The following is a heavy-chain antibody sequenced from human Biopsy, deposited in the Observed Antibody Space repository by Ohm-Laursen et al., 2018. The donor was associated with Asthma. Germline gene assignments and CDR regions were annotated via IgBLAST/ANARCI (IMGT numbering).Heavy chain of an antibody. J-gene: IGHJ4*02. Sequence: ASVKVSCKASGYTFINYAIHWVRQRPGQGLEWMGWISDYLENPNYAQKFQGRVNMTYDRSTNTAYMELKSLRTDDTAVYFCARTYCTLNTCYASFDHWGQGTLVAVSS. D-gene: IGHD2-2*01. CDR2: ISDYLENP. CDR3: ARTYCTLNTCYASFDH. V-gene: IGHV1-18*01. CDR1: GYTFINYA.